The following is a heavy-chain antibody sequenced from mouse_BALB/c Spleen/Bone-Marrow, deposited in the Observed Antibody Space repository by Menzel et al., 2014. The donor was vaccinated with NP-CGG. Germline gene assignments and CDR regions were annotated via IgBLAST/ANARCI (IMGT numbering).Heavy chain of an antibody. CDR2: IWAGGST. Sequence: VKLMESGPGLVAPSQSLSITCTVSGFSLSNYGVHWVRQPPGKGLEWLGVIWAGGSTNYNSALMSRLSINKDNSKSQVFLKMSSLQPDDTAMYYCARYYGSSDSWFAYWGQGTLVTVSA. CDR1: GFSLSNYG. J-gene: IGHJ3*01. CDR3: ARYYGSSDSWFAY. D-gene: IGHD1-1*01. V-gene: IGHV2-9*02.